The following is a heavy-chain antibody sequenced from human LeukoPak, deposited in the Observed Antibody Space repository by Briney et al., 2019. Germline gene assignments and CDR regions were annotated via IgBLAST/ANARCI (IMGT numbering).Heavy chain of an antibody. D-gene: IGHD4-11*01. J-gene: IGHJ4*02. CDR1: GYSISSGYY. CDR2: MYRSGIT. Sequence: PSETLSLTCAVSGYSISSGYYWGWIRQPPGKGLEWIGNMYRSGITYYNASLKSRVTISVDTSNNQFSLKLNSVTAADTAVYYCARRYSNSYFDFWGQGTLVTVSS. V-gene: IGHV4-38-2*01. CDR3: ARRYSNSYFDF.